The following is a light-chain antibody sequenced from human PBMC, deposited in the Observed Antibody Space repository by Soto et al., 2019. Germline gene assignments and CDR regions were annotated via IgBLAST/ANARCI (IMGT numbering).Light chain of an antibody. CDR3: HQYNSYWT. CDR1: QSISSW. V-gene: IGKV1-5*01. J-gene: IGKJ1*01. Sequence: DIQMTQSPSTLSTSIGDRVTITCRAGQSISSWLAWHQQKPGKAPKLLIYDASSFESGVPSRFSGSESGTEFTLTISSLQPDDFATYYCHQYNSYWTFGQGTKVDIK. CDR2: DAS.